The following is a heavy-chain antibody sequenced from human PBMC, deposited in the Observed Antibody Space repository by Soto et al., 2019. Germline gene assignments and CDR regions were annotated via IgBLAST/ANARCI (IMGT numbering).Heavy chain of an antibody. J-gene: IGHJ4*02. D-gene: IGHD1-1*01. V-gene: IGHV3-21*01. CDR3: ARDLKGEEDQLTPIYFDY. CDR1: GFSFTLYT. Sequence: GSLRLSCEASGFSFTLYTMNWVRQAPGTGLEWVSSISSRGSSTYYAESVRGRFTISRDNAKNSLYLHMNSLRAEDTSVYYCARDLKGEEDQLTPIYFDYWGQGSLVTVSS. CDR2: ISSRGSST.